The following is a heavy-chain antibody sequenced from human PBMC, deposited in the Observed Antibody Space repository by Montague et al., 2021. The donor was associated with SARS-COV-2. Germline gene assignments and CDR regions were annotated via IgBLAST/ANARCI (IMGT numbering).Heavy chain of an antibody. J-gene: IGHJ2*01. CDR3: ARSPEPMIILIITSLNWYFDL. CDR2: IYYSGST. Sequence: TLSLTCTVSGGSISSGGCYWSWIRQHPGKGLEWIGYIYYSGSTHYNPSLKSRVTISVDTSKNQFSLKMSSVTAADTAVYYCARSPEPMIILIITSLNWYFDLWGRGTLVTVSS. D-gene: IGHD3-22*01. V-gene: IGHV4-31*03. CDR1: GGSISSGGCY.